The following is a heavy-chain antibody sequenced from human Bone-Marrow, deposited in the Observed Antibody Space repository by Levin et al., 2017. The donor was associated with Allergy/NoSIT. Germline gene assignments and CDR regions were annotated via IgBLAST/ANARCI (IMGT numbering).Heavy chain of an antibody. D-gene: IGHD6-19*01. J-gene: IGHJ4*02. CDR1: GFTFSRYS. Sequence: GGSLRLSCAASGFTFSRYSMHWVRQAPGKGLEWVAAFWSDGSTKYDADSVKGRFTISRDNSKNTLYLQMSSLRAEDTAIYYCAREGSVTGMRSFDYWGQGTLVTVSS. CDR3: AREGSVTGMRSFDY. V-gene: IGHV3-33*01. CDR2: FWSDGSTK.